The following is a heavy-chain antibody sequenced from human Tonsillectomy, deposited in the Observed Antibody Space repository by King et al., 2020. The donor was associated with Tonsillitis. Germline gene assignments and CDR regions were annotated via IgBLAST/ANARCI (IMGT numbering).Heavy chain of an antibody. CDR3: XRLAVAGTGFYNXYDMDV. J-gene: IGHJ6*03. D-gene: IGHD6-19*01. CDR2: IYTSGST. Sequence: VQLQESGPGLVKPSQTLSLTCTVSGDSISSSTYYWSWIRQAAGKGLEWIGRIYTSGSTYYNPSLKSRVTMSVDTSKNQFSLKVWSVTAADTAVYFCXRLAVAGTGFYNXYDMDVWGKGATVTVSS. V-gene: IGHV4-61*02. CDR1: GDSISSSTYY.